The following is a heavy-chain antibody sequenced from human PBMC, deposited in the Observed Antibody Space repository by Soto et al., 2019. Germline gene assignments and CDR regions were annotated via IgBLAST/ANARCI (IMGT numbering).Heavy chain of an antibody. D-gene: IGHD2-15*01. J-gene: IGHJ4*02. V-gene: IGHV1-8*01. CDR3: VRQPGGVATPGDDY. CDR1: GYPSTLF. CDR2: MNPDSGDT. Sequence: QVQLVQSGAEVKKPGASVKVSCEASGYPSTLFETTGFEQAVGQGLGWMGWMNPDSGDTAFEQRFQDRITMTRSTSISTAYMELSRLTSDDTAVYFCVRQPGGVATPGDDYWGQGTLVTVSS.